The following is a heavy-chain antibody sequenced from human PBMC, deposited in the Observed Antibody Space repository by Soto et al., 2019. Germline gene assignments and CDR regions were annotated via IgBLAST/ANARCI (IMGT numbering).Heavy chain of an antibody. J-gene: IGHJ3*02. Sequence: QVQLVESGGGVVQPGRSLRLSCAASGFTFSSYAMHWVRPAPGKGPEWVAVISYDGSNKYYADSVKGRFTISRDNSKNTRYLQMNTLRSEDAAVYYCARALSELTTKDAFDIGGQGTMVTVSS. CDR2: ISYDGSNK. CDR1: GFTFSSYA. CDR3: ARALSELTTKDAFDI. V-gene: IGHV3-30-3*01. D-gene: IGHD4-17*01.